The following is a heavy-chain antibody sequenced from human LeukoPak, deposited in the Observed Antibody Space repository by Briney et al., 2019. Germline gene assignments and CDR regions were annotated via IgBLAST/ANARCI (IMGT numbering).Heavy chain of an antibody. CDR1: GGSFTGYY. CDR3: ARDQEQMLFAFDI. D-gene: IGHD1-26*01. V-gene: IGHV4-34*01. J-gene: IGHJ3*02. Sequence: PSETLSLTCAVYGGSFTGYYWTWIRQPPGKGLEWIGEINHSGSTNYNPSLKSRVTISVDTSKNQFSLKLTSVTAADTAVYFCARDQEQMLFAFDIWGQGAVVTVSS. CDR2: INHSGST.